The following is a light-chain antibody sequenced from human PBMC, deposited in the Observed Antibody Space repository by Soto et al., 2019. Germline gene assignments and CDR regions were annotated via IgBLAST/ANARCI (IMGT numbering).Light chain of an antibody. J-gene: IGKJ5*01. V-gene: IGKV3-20*01. CDR3: QQYGGSPLLT. CDR1: QSVRSGS. Sequence: EVLLTQSPGTLSLSLGERATLSCRASQSVRSGSLAWYQQRPGQAPRLLIYGVSNRATGIPDRFSASGSGTEFSLTISRLEPEDFAVYYCQQYGGSPLLTFGQGTRLEIK. CDR2: GVS.